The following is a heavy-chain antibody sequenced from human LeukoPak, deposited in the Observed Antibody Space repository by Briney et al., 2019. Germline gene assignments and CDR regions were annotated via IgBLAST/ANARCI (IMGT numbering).Heavy chain of an antibody. J-gene: IGHJ3*02. CDR3: GRDPGYGYSGAFDI. D-gene: IGHD5-18*01. Sequence: GGSLRLSCAASGFTVSSNYMSWVRPAPGRGLEWVSYISSRGSSIYYADSVKGRFTISRDDAMNSLYLQMNSLRAEDTAVYYCGRDPGYGYSGAFDIWGQGTMVTVSS. CDR1: GFTVSSNY. CDR2: ISSRGSSI. V-gene: IGHV3-48*01.